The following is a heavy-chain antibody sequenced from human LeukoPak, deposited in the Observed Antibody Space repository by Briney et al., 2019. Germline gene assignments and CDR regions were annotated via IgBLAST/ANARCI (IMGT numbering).Heavy chain of an antibody. J-gene: IGHJ4*02. CDR1: GGSIISYY. CDR2: IYYSGST. CDR3: ARFNGLQRFDY. V-gene: IGHV4-59*01. D-gene: IGHD4-11*01. Sequence: SETLSPTCTVSGGSIISYYWSWIRQPPGKGLEWIGYIYYSGSTNYNPSLKSRVTISVDTSKNQFSLKLSSVTAADTAVYYCARFNGLQRFDYWGQGTLVTVSS.